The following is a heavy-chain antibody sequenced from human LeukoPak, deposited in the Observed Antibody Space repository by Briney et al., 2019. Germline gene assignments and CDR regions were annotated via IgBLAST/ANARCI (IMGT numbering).Heavy chain of an antibody. CDR1: GGSISGYY. V-gene: IGHV4-4*07. J-gene: IGHJ5*02. Sequence: SETLSLTCTVSGGSISGYYWNWIRQPAGKGLEWIGRIYTSASTNYNPPLKSRVTMSVDTSKNQFSLKLSSVTAADTAVYYCAGGSGWYLWFDPWGQGTLVTVSS. CDR3: AGGSGWYLWFDP. CDR2: IYTSAST. D-gene: IGHD6-19*01.